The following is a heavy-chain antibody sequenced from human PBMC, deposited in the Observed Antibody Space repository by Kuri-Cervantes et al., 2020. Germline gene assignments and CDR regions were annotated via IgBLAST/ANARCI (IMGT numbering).Heavy chain of an antibody. CDR2: ISGSGGST. CDR1: GFTFSSYG. V-gene: IGHV3-23*01. Sequence: GESLKISCAASGFTFSSYGMHWVRQAPGKGLEWVSAISGSGGSTYYADSVKGRFTISRDNSKNTLYLQMNSLRAEDTAVYYCAREYDYGDYAIGAFDIWGQGTMVTVSS. D-gene: IGHD4-17*01. CDR3: AREYDYGDYAIGAFDI. J-gene: IGHJ3*02.